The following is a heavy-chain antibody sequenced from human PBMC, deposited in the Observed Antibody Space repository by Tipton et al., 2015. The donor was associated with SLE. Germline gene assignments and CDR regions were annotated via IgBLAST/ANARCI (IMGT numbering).Heavy chain of an antibody. CDR1: GFTFGSYP. Sequence: SLRLSCAVSGFTFGSYPMSWVRLAPGRGLEWVSSISPSGQSTYYADSVKGRFTNSRDNSKFTLDLHMSSLRDEDTAMYYCAKMISSKDIVGWGFDYWGQGALVTVSS. D-gene: IGHD2-15*01. J-gene: IGHJ4*02. CDR3: AKMISSKDIVGWGFDY. V-gene: IGHV3-23*01. CDR2: ISPSGQST.